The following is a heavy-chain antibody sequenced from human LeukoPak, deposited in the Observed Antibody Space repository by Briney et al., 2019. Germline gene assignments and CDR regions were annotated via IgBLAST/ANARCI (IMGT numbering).Heavy chain of an antibody. Sequence: PSGTLSLTCAATGVSISSHNWWNWVRQPPGKGLEWIGEISHSGSTNYNASLKSRVTISIDKSKNQFSLKLTSVTAADTALYYCASPRSASGYYAFDYWGQGTLVTVSS. D-gene: IGHD3-22*01. CDR1: GVSISSHNW. CDR3: ASPRSASGYYAFDY. J-gene: IGHJ4*02. V-gene: IGHV4-4*02. CDR2: ISHSGST.